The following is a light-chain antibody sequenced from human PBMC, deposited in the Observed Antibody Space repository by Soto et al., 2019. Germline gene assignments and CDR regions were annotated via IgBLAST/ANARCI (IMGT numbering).Light chain of an antibody. CDR3: QQYNNWPRT. V-gene: IGKV3-15*01. Sequence: EIVLTQSPGTLSLSPGERSTLSCRASQSVSSSYLAWYQQKPGQAPRXXIYGASKRATGIPARFSGSGSGTELTITISSLQSEDFEVYDCQQYNNWPRTFGQGTKVDIK. J-gene: IGKJ1*01. CDR1: QSVSSSY. CDR2: GAS.